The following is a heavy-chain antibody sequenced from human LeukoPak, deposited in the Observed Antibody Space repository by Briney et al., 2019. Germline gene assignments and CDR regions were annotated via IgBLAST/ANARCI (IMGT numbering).Heavy chain of an antibody. CDR1: GFTFTSSA. J-gene: IGHJ4*02. V-gene: IGHV1-58*02. Sequence: SVKVSCKASGFTFTSSAMQWARQARGQRLEWIGWIVVGSGNTNYAQKFQERGTITRHMSTSRAYMELSSLRSEDTAVYYCAADRTAMVELWGQGTLVTVSS. D-gene: IGHD5-18*01. CDR2: IVVGSGNT. CDR3: AADRTAMVEL.